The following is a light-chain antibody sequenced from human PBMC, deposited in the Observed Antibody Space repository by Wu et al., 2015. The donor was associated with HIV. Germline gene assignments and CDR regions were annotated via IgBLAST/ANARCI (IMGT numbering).Light chain of an antibody. V-gene: IGKV3-20*01. Sequence: VLTQSPGTLSLSPGERATLSCSVSESVSGYLAWYQQRPGQPPTLLIYGVSSRAAGIPDRFSGSGSGTDFSLTIRRLGPEDFAMYYCQQYDSSPYNFGQGTKLEIK. CDR2: GVS. J-gene: IGKJ2*01. CDR1: ESVSGY. CDR3: QQYDSSPYN.